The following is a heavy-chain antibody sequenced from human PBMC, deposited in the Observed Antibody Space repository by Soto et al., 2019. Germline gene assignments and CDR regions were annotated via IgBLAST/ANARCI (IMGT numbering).Heavy chain of an antibody. Sequence: SETLSLTCAVSGGSISNYYWSWIRQPPGKGLEWIGYIYYSGSTNYNPSLKSRVTISVDTSKNQFSLKLSSVTAADTAVYYCARLDYYDSSGYYSWGQGTLVTVPQ. CDR3: ARLDYYDSSGYYS. J-gene: IGHJ5*02. CDR2: IYYSGST. V-gene: IGHV4-59*08. CDR1: GGSISNYY. D-gene: IGHD3-22*01.